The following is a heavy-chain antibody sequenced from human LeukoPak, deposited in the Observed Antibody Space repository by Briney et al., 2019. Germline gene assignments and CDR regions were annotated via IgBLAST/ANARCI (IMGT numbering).Heavy chain of an antibody. D-gene: IGHD3-22*01. CDR3: AAQYYDSSGYNRLGAFDI. J-gene: IGHJ3*02. Sequence: GGSLRLSCAASGFTFSSYAMSWVRQAPGKGLEWVSAISGSGGSTYYADSVKGRFTISRDNSKNTLYLQMNSLRAEDTAVYYCAAQYYDSSGYNRLGAFDIWGQGTMVTVSS. CDR2: ISGSGGST. CDR1: GFTFSSYA. V-gene: IGHV3-23*01.